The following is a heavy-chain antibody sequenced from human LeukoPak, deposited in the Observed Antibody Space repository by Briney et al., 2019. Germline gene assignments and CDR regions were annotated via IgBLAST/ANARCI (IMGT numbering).Heavy chain of an antibody. D-gene: IGHD2-2*01. Sequence: PSVTLSLTCAVYGGSFSDYYWNWIRQPPGKGLEWIGEINHSGSTNYNPSLKSRVTISVDTSKNQFSLKLSSVTAADTAVYYCASLTSPLYQLLDYGMDVWGQGTTVTVSS. CDR1: GGSFSDYY. V-gene: IGHV4-34*01. CDR2: INHSGST. CDR3: ASLTSPLYQLLDYGMDV. J-gene: IGHJ6*02.